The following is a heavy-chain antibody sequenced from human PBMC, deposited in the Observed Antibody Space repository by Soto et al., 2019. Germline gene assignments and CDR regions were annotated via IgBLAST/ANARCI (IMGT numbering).Heavy chain of an antibody. J-gene: IGHJ6*02. V-gene: IGHV3-33*01. CDR3: ARDQRALLAVYGMDV. CDR2: IWYDGSNK. CDR1: GFIFSNYA. Sequence: PGGSLRLSCAASGFIFSNYAMHWVRQAPGKGLEWVTVIWYDGSNKYYADSVKGRFTISRDNSKNTLYLQMNTLRAEDTAVYYCARDQRALLAVYGMDVWGQGTTVTVSS.